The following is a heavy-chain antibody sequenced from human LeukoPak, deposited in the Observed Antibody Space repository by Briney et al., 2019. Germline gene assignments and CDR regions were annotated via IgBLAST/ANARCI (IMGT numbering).Heavy chain of an antibody. CDR2: INISGST. Sequence: PSETLSLTSAVYGGSFSGYYWSWIPQPPGKGLEWFGGINISGSTNYNPSLQCRVTISVDTSKNQFALKLSSVTAADTAVYYFADRHRYSYGLDYWGQGTLVTVSS. D-gene: IGHD5-18*01. CDR3: ADRHRYSYGLDY. CDR1: GGSFSGYY. J-gene: IGHJ4*02. V-gene: IGHV4-34*01.